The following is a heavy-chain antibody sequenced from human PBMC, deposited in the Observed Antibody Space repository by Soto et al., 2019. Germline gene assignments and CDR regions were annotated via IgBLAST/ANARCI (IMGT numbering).Heavy chain of an antibody. CDR2: ISSSSSYI. CDR3: ARVKGIAAAGLNDAFDI. CDR1: GFTFSSYS. V-gene: IGHV3-21*01. J-gene: IGHJ3*02. D-gene: IGHD6-13*01. Sequence: GESLKISCAASGFTFSSYSMNWVRQAPGKGLEWVSSISSSSSYIYYADSVKGRFTISRDNAKNSLYLQMNSLRAEDTAVYYCARVKGIAAAGLNDAFDIWGQGTMVTISS.